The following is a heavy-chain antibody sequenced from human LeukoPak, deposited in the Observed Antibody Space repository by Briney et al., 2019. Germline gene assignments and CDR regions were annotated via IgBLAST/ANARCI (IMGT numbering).Heavy chain of an antibody. CDR1: GFTFGDYA. Sequence: GRSLRLSCTGSGFTFGDYAMNWVRQAPGKGLEWVGFIRSKNYGGTTEYAASVIGRFTISRDDSRSIAYLQMNSLKTEDTAVYYCTRVIVATKDYWGQGTLVTVSS. J-gene: IGHJ4*02. CDR3: TRVIVATKDY. D-gene: IGHD5-12*01. V-gene: IGHV3-49*04. CDR2: IRSKNYGGTT.